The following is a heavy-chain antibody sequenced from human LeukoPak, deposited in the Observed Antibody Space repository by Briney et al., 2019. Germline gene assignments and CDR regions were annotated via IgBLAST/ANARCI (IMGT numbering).Heavy chain of an antibody. CDR2: ISPGTGKT. Sequence: ASVKVSCKASGYTFTTDDINWVRQASGRGLEWMGLISPGTGKTRYPQKFQGRVTMTRDTSINTVYMELSSLRSEETAIYYCARVFGQWLAVDWGQGTPVTVSS. D-gene: IGHD6-19*01. CDR1: GYTFTTDD. CDR3: ARVFGQWLAVD. V-gene: IGHV1-8*01. J-gene: IGHJ4*02.